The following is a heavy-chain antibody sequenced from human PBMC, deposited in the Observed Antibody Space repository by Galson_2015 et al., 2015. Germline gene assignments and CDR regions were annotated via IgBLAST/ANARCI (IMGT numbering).Heavy chain of an antibody. Sequence: LSLTCTVSGGSISSGGYYWSWIRQHPGKGLEWIGYVYYSGSTYYNPSLKSRVTKSVDTSKNQFSLKLSSVTAADTAVYYCAREGNYYDSSGYYDLWGQGTLVTVSS. CDR2: VYYSGST. D-gene: IGHD3-22*01. J-gene: IGHJ4*02. V-gene: IGHV4-31*03. CDR1: GGSISSGGYY. CDR3: AREGNYYDSSGYYDL.